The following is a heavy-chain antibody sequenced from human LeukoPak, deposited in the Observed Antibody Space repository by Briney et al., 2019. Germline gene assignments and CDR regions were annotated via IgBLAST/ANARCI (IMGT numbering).Heavy chain of an antibody. CDR3: VRDGEYSTGWYQY. J-gene: IGHJ4*02. Sequence: GGSLRLSCAASGFTFSSYSMNWVRQPPGEWLEWVSSISSTSTYISYADSVKGRFTISRDNAKNSLYLQMNSLRAEDTAVYYCVRDGEYSTGWYQYWGQGTLVTVSS. V-gene: IGHV3-21*01. D-gene: IGHD6-19*01. CDR1: GFTFSSYS. CDR2: ISSTSTYI.